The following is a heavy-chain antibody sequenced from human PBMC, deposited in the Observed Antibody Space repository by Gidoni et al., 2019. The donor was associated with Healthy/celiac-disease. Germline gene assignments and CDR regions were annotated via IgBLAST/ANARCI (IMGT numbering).Heavy chain of an antibody. J-gene: IGHJ5*02. CDR3: ATGNWNSQWNWFDP. CDR2: FDPEDGET. V-gene: IGHV1-24*01. CDR1: GYTLTELT. D-gene: IGHD1-7*01. Sequence: QLVQSGAEVKKPGASVKVSCKVSGYTLTELTMHWVRQAPGKGLEWMGGFDPEDGETIYAQKFQGRVTMTEDTSTDTAYMELSSLRSEDTAVYYCATGNWNSQWNWFDPWGQGTLVTVSS.